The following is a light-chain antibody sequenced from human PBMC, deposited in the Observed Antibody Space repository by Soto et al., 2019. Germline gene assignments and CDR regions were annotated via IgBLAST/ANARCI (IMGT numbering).Light chain of an antibody. CDR1: SSDVGAYNF. CDR3: SSYTTSSTWV. Sequence: QSVLTQPASVSGSPGQSITISYTGTSSDVGAYNFVSWYQQHPGKAPKLMIFEVSNRPSGVSNRFSGSKSGNTASLTISGLQAGDEAHYYCSSYTTSSTWVFGGGTKVTVL. J-gene: IGLJ3*02. CDR2: EVS. V-gene: IGLV2-14*01.